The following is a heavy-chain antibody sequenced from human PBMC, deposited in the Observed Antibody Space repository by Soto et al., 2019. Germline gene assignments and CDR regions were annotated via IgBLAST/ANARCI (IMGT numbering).Heavy chain of an antibody. Sequence: SVKVSCKASGYTFTTYYIHWVRQAPGQGLEWMGGIIPLFGTTNYAQKFKGRVTITADESTSTAYMELSSLRAEDAAVYYCARGATHGSSWYFWFDPWGQGTLVTVSS. J-gene: IGHJ5*02. CDR2: IIPLFGTT. CDR1: GYTFTTYY. CDR3: ARGATHGSSWYFWFDP. D-gene: IGHD6-13*01. V-gene: IGHV1-69*13.